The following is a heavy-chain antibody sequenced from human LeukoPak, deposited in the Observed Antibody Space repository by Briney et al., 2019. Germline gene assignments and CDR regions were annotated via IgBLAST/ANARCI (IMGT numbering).Heavy chain of an antibody. V-gene: IGHV4-59*01. D-gene: IGHD1-26*01. CDR2: IYYSETT. J-gene: IGHJ4*02. Sequence: PSETLSLTCSVSNGSITTYYWSWIRQPPGKGLEWIGYIYYSETTNYNPSLKSRVTISVDTSKNQFSLKLFSVTAADTSVYYCSRGGKSGSYGYYFDYWGQGTLVTVSS. CDR1: NGSITTYY. CDR3: SRGGKSGSYGYYFDY.